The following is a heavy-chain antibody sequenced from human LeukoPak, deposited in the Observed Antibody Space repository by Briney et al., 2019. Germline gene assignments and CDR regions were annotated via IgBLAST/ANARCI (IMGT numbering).Heavy chain of an antibody. J-gene: IGHJ6*02. CDR1: GFTFGSYA. V-gene: IGHV3-64*01. D-gene: IGHD6-13*01. Sequence: GGSLRLSCAASGFTFGSYAMQWVRQAPGKGLDCVSAISSNGGSTYYANSVKGRFAISRDNSKNTLFLQMGSLRADDMAVYYCARKAAVFYGLDVWGQGTTVTVSS. CDR3: ARKAAVFYGLDV. CDR2: ISSNGGST.